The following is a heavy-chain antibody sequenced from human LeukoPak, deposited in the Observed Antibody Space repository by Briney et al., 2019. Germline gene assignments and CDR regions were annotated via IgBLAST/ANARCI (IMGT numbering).Heavy chain of an antibody. CDR1: GGSIGTYY. D-gene: IGHD1/OR15-1a*01. CDR2: IYYNGYT. J-gene: IGHJ4*02. CDR3: ARDRHWTNDWVFDY. V-gene: IGHV4-59*01. Sequence: SETLSLTCTVSGGSIGTYYWSWIRRPPGKGLEWIGYIYYNGYTDYNPSLKSRVTISLHTSRNQFSLNLSSVTAADTAVYYCARDRHWTNDWVFDYWGQGTLVTVSS.